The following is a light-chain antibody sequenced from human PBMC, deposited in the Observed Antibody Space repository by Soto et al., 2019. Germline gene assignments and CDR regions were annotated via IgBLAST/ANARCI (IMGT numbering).Light chain of an antibody. V-gene: IGLV1-44*01. CDR1: RSNIGNNA. CDR3: ATWDVSLNAPGV. J-gene: IGLJ3*02. Sequence: QSVLTQPPSASGTPGQRVTISCSGSRSNIGNNAVSWYQQFPGTAPKLLIYNNNQRPSGVPERFSGSKSGTSASLAISGLQSEDDADYYCATWDVSLNAPGVFGGGTKLTVL. CDR2: NNN.